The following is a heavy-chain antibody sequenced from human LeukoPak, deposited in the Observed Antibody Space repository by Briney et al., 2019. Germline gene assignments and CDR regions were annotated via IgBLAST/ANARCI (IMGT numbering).Heavy chain of an antibody. V-gene: IGHV4-34*01. CDR3: ARARWGYAFDI. CDR2: INHSGGT. D-gene: IGHD3-16*01. CDR1: GGSFSGYY. Sequence: SETLSLTCAVYGGSFSGYYWSWIRQPPGKGLEWIGEINHSGGTNYNPSLKSRVTISVDRSKNQFSLKLSSVTAADTAVYYCARARWGYAFDIWGQGTMVTVSS. J-gene: IGHJ3*02.